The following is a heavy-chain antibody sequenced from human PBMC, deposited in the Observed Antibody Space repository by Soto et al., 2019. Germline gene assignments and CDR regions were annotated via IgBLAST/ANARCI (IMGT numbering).Heavy chain of an antibody. CDR1: GFTFSSYG. CDR2: IWSSSSKK. Sequence: PGGSLRLSCAASGFTFSSYGMHWVRQAPGKGLEWVSVIWSSSSKKYYADSVKGRFTISRDNAKNSLYLQMNSLRAEDTAVYYCANGHYDFWSARAAFDIWGQGTMVTV. J-gene: IGHJ3*02. D-gene: IGHD3-3*01. CDR3: ANGHYDFWSARAAFDI. V-gene: IGHV3-21*01.